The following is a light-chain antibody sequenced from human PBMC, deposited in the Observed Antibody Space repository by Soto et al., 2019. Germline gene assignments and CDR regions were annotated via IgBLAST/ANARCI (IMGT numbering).Light chain of an antibody. CDR2: AAS. CDR3: QQLISYPYP. V-gene: IGKV1-9*01. CDR1: QGISSY. Sequence: DIPLTQSPSFLSASVGDRVTITCRASQGISSYLAWYQQKPGNAPNLLIYAASTLQSGVPSTFSGSGSGTEFTLTISSLEPEDFATYYCQQLISYPYPFGQGTPVEIK. J-gene: IGKJ5*01.